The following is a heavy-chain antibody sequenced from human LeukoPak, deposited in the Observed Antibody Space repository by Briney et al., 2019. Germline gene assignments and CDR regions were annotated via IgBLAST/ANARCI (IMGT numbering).Heavy chain of an antibody. Sequence: GGSLRLSCAASGFTVSSNYMSWVRQGPGKGLEGVSVISNDGDTYYADSVKGRFTISRDTSKNTVSLQMNSLRAEDTAVYYCAGDKTTGGWYEFDYWGQGTLVTVSS. V-gene: IGHV3-53*01. CDR3: AGDKTTGGWYEFDY. CDR1: GFTVSSNY. CDR2: ISNDGDT. D-gene: IGHD6-19*01. J-gene: IGHJ4*02.